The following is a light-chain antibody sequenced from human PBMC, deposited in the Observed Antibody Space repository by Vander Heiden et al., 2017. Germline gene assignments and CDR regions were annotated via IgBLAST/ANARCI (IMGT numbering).Light chain of an antibody. CDR3: QTWGTGIVL. Sequence: QLVLTQSPSASASLGPSVNLTCTLSSGHSHYAIAWHQQQPDKGPRYLMKLTADGSHTKGDGVPDRFSGSSSGAERYLTISSLQSEDEADYYCQTWGTGIVLFGGGTKLTVL. CDR1: SGHSHYA. V-gene: IGLV4-69*01. CDR2: LTADGSH. J-gene: IGLJ2*01.